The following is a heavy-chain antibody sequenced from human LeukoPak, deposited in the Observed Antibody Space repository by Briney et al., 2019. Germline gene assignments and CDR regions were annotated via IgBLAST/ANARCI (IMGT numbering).Heavy chain of an antibody. Sequence: GASVKVSCKASGGTFSSHAISWVRQAPGQGLEWMGRIIPILGIANYAQKFQGRVTITADKSTSTAYMELSSLRSEDTAVYYCTRGLAAAGTDWFDPWGQGTLVTVSS. CDR1: GGTFSSHA. V-gene: IGHV1-69*04. D-gene: IGHD6-13*01. J-gene: IGHJ5*02. CDR3: TRGLAAAGTDWFDP. CDR2: IIPILGIA.